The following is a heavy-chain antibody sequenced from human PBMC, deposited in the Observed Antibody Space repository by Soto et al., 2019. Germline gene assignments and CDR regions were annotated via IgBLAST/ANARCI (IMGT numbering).Heavy chain of an antibody. Sequence: GGSLRLSCAASGFIFSNAWMNWIRQAPGKGLEWVGRIKSKTDGGTTDYAAPVKGRFTISRDDSKNTLYLQMNSLKTEDTAVYYCTTSPSGSYYYYYGMDVWGQGTTVTVSS. CDR2: IKSKTDGGTT. CDR1: GFIFSNAW. CDR3: TTSPSGSYYYYYGMDV. J-gene: IGHJ6*02. D-gene: IGHD1-26*01. V-gene: IGHV3-15*07.